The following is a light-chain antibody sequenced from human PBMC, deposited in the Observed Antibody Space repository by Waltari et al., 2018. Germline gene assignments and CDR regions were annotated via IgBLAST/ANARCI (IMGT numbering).Light chain of an antibody. V-gene: IGLV2-18*02. CDR2: DVS. J-gene: IGLJ2*01. Sequence: QSALXQPPSVSGSXGQSVTISXXGTNSDVGXFNRVSWYQQAPGSAPKLIIYDVSNRPSGAPDRFSGSKSGNTASXTISGLQAEDEADYYCXSYTRRNTXVFGGGTKLTVL. CDR3: XSYTRRNTXV. CDR1: NSDVGXFNR.